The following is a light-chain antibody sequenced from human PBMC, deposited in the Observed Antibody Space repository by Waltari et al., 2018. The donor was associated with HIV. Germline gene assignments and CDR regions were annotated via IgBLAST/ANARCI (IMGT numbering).Light chain of an antibody. CDR1: SRDTGRSNQ. V-gene: IGLV2-8*01. Sequence: QSALTQPPSASGSPCHPLPIACTGTSRDTGRSNQASCYQKYPGKAPKLMIYEVTKRPSGVPDRFSGSKSGNTASLTVSGLQAEDEADYYCSSYAGSNNYVVFGGGTRLTVL. J-gene: IGLJ2*01. CDR2: EVT. CDR3: SSYAGSNNYVV.